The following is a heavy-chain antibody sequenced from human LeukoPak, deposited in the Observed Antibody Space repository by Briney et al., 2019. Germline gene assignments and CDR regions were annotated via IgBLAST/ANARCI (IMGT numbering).Heavy chain of an antibody. D-gene: IGHD2-2*01. J-gene: IGHJ4*02. CDR1: GFTYSSCV. Sequence: GGSLRLSCATSGFTYSSCVMAWVRQAPGKGLEWVSSISGSGGSTYYADSVKGRFTISRDNSMNTLYLQMNSLTAEDTAVYYCAKRICSSTHCYAFDYWGQGPLVPVS. CDR2: ISGSGGST. CDR3: AKRICSSTHCYAFDY. V-gene: IGHV3-23*01.